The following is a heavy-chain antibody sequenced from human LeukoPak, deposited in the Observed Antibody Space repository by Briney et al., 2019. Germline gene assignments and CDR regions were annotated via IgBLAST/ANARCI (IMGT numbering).Heavy chain of an antibody. D-gene: IGHD6-13*01. CDR3: ASYIAALDY. CDR2: IYYSGST. J-gene: IGHJ4*02. CDR1: GGSISSYY. Sequence: SETLSLTCTVSGGSISSYYWSWIRQPPGKGLEWIGYIYYSGSTNYNPSLKSRVTISVDTSKNQFSLKLSSVTAADTAVYYCASYIAALDYWGQGTLVTASS. V-gene: IGHV4-59*01.